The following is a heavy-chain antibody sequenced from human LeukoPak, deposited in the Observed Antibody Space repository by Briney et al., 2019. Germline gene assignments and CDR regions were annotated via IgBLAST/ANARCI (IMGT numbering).Heavy chain of an antibody. D-gene: IGHD3-10*01. J-gene: IGHJ5*02. CDR1: GGSFSGYY. CDR3: AREGLNMVRGVIPKEAWGWFDP. V-gene: IGHV4-34*01. CDR2: INHSGST. Sequence: SETLSLTCAVYGGSFSGYYWSWIRQPPGKGLEWIGEINHSGSTNYNTSLKSRVTISVDTSKNQFSLKLSSVTAAATAVYYCAREGLNMVRGVIPKEAWGWFDPWGQGTLVTVSS.